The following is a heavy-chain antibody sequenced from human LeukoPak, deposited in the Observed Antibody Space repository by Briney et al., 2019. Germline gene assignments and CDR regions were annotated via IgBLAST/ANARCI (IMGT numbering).Heavy chain of an antibody. D-gene: IGHD2-15*01. CDR2: LYYSGNT. CDR1: GGYISSYY. Sequence: SETLSLTCTVSGGYISSYYWSCLRQPPGKGLVWIGYLYYSGNTNYNLSLKTRVTISVDTSKTQFSLQLSSVTAADTAVYYCASFCSGGSCYSGGDAFDIWGQGTMVTVSS. CDR3: ASFCSGGSCYSGGDAFDI. V-gene: IGHV4-59*01. J-gene: IGHJ3*02.